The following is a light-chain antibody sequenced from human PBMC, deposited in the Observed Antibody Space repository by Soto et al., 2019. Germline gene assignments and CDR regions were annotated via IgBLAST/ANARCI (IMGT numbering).Light chain of an antibody. CDR1: QSVSSSY. Sequence: EIVLTQSPGTLSLSPGERATLFCRASQSVSSSYLAWYQQKPGQAPRLLIYGASTRATGIPARFSGSGSGTEFTLTISSLQSEDFAVYYCQQYNNWPPYTFGQGTKV. CDR2: GAS. J-gene: IGKJ2*01. V-gene: IGKV3-15*01. CDR3: QQYNNWPPYT.